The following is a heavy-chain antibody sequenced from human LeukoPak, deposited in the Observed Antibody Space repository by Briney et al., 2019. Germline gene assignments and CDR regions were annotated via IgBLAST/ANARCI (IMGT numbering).Heavy chain of an antibody. Sequence: GGSLRLSCAASGFTFDDYAMHWVRQAPGKGLEWVSGISWNSGSIGYADSVKGRFTISRDNAKNSLYLQMNSLRAEDTALYYCAKDRDPNCSGGSCYFAFDICGQGTMVTVSS. CDR3: AKDRDPNCSGGSCYFAFDI. D-gene: IGHD2-15*01. V-gene: IGHV3-9*01. CDR2: ISWNSGSI. J-gene: IGHJ3*02. CDR1: GFTFDDYA.